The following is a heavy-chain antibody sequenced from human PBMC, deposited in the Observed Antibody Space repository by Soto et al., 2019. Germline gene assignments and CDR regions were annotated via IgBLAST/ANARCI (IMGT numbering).Heavy chain of an antibody. CDR3: AKDLVGSNADYYDY. D-gene: IGHD2-15*01. V-gene: IGHV3-23*01. CDR2: ISGSGGST. CDR1: GFTFSDYY. J-gene: IGHJ4*02. Sequence: PGGSLRLSCAASGFTFSDYYMSWIRQAPGKGMEWVAAISGSGGSTYYADSVKGRFTISRENSKNTLYLQMNSLRAEDAAVYYCAKDLVGSNADYYDYWGQGTLVTVSS.